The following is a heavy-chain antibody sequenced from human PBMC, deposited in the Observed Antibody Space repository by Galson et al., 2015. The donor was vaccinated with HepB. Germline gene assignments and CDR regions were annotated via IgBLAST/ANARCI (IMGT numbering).Heavy chain of an antibody. CDR2: TSYDGNSK. J-gene: IGHJ4*02. CDR1: GFTFTTYA. Sequence: SLRLSCAVSGFTFTTYAMLWVRQAPDKGLEWVAVTSYDGNSKYYADSVKGRFTISRDNSKNTLYLQMNSLRSEDTAVYFCAKHDLYGDSSRGGSFDFWGQGTLVTVSS. D-gene: IGHD4-17*01. CDR3: AKHDLYGDSSRGGSFDF. V-gene: IGHV3-30*04.